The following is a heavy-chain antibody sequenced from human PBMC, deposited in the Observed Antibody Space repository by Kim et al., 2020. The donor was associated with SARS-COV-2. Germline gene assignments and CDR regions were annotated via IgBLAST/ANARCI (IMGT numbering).Heavy chain of an antibody. CDR2: INPNSGGT. D-gene: IGHD2-2*01. CDR1: GYTFTGYY. J-gene: IGHJ5*02. CDR3: ARGGVYQLPRDWFDP. V-gene: IGHV1-2*02. Sequence: ASVKVSCKASGYTFTGYYMHWVRQAPGQGLEWMGWINPNSGGTNYAQKFQGRVTMTRDTSISTAYMELSRLRSDDTAVYYCARGGVYQLPRDWFDPWGQGTLVTVSS.